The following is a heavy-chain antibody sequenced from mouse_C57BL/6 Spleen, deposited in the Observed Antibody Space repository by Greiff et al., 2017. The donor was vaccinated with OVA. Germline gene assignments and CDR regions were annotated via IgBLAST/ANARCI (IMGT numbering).Heavy chain of an antibody. Sequence: QVQLQQSGPELVKPGASVKLSCKASGYTFTSYDINWVKQRPGQGLEWIGWIYPRDGSTEYNEKFKGKATLTVDTSSSTAYMELHSLTSEDSAVYFCARGHYYGSFDYWGQGTTLTVSS. D-gene: IGHD1-1*01. CDR3: ARGHYYGSFDY. CDR2: IYPRDGST. J-gene: IGHJ2*01. V-gene: IGHV1-85*01. CDR1: GYTFTSYD.